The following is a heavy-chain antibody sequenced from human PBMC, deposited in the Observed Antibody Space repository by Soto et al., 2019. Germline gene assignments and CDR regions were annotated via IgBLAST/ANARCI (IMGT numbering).Heavy chain of an antibody. CDR1: GGTFSSYS. V-gene: IGHV1-69*01. J-gene: IGHJ4*02. CDR3: ARDGGRHSGGIDY. D-gene: IGHD1-26*01. CDR2: IIPIFGTA. Sequence: QVQLVQSGAEVKKPGSSVKFSCKASGGTFSSYSINWVRPAPGQGLEWMGEIIPIFGTANYAQKFQGRVTITADESTSTAYMELSSLRSEDTAVYYCARDGGRHSGGIDYWGQGTLVTVSS.